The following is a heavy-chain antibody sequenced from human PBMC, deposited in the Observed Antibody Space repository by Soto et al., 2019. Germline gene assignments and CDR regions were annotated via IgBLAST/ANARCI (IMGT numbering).Heavy chain of an antibody. CDR3: AASAFLSGVSGYFHLDF. CDR2: IIPIYDSP. V-gene: IGHV1-69*13. Sequence: VKVSCKASGDTFNKYAISWVRQAPGQGLQWMGGIIPIYDSPSYAQGSHNRVTINADRSTNTAHLELNGLPSEDTAVYYCAASAFLSGVSGYFHLDFWGQGTLVTVSS. D-gene: IGHD3-3*01. J-gene: IGHJ4*02. CDR1: GDTFNKYA.